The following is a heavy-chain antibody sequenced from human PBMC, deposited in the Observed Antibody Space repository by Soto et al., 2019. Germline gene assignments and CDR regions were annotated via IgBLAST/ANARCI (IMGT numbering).Heavy chain of an antibody. J-gene: IGHJ6*02. V-gene: IGHV4-30-4*01. D-gene: IGHD5-12*01. Sequence: QVQLQESGPGLVKPSQTLSLTCTVSGGSISNADYYWSWVRQPPGKGLEWIGYIYYSGSSFFNPSLTSRVTMSKATSKNQFSLRLTSVTAADTAVYYCARAIVVTVGGMDVWGRGTTVTVSS. CDR3: ARAIVVTVGGMDV. CDR2: IYYSGSS. CDR1: GGSISNADYY.